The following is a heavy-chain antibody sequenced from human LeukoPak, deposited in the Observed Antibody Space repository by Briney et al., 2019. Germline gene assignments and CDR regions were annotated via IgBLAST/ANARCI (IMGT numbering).Heavy chain of an antibody. J-gene: IGHJ4*02. V-gene: IGHV4-59*08. CDR1: DGSISGSY. CDR3: ARHSGTYMDY. D-gene: IGHD1-26*01. CDR2: IYYSGRT. Sequence: SETLSLACTVSDGSISGSYWNWIRQPPGKGLEWIGNIYYSGRTNYNPSLKSRVTISVDTSKNQVSLKLTSVTAADTAVYYCARHSGTYMDYWGQGTLVTVSS.